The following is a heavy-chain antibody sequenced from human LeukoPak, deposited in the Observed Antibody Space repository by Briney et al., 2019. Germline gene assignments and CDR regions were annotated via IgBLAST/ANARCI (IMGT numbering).Heavy chain of an antibody. CDR3: AGDLGNGAY. CDR2: IIPIFGTA. Sequence: SVKVSCKASGGTFSSYAISWVRQAPGQGLEWMGGIIPIFGTANYSQKFQGRVTITADETTSSAYMELSSLRSEDTAVYYCAGDLGNGAYWAQGTLVTVPS. D-gene: IGHD3-16*01. CDR1: GGTFSSYA. J-gene: IGHJ4*02. V-gene: IGHV1-69*13.